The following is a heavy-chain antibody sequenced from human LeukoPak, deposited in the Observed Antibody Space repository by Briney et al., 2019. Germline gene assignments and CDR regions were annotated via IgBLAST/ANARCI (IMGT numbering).Heavy chain of an antibody. CDR2: IDWDDDK. J-gene: IGHJ6*04. CDR3: ARMPSYNYYDSSGYSNYYYYYGMDV. D-gene: IGHD3-22*01. CDR1: WFSLSTSGMC. V-gene: IGHV2-70*01. Sequence: SGPALVKPTQTLTLTCTFSWFSLSTSGMCVSWIRQPPGRALEWLALIDWDDDKYYSTSLKTRLTISKDTSKNQVVLTMTNMDPVDTATYYCARMPSYNYYDSSGYSNYYYYYGMDVWGKGTTVTVSS.